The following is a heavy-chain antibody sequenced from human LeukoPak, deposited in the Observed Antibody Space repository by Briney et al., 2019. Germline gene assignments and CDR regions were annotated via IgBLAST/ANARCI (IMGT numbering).Heavy chain of an antibody. J-gene: IGHJ4*02. CDR2: IWNDGSNK. D-gene: IGHD2-21*02. V-gene: IGHV3-33*06. Sequence: PGGSPRLSCAASGFTFSSYGMHWVRQAPGKGLEWVAVIWNDGSNKYYADSVKGRLTISRDNSRSTLYLQMNNLRADDTAVYYCAKGHGVVTFNELFSWGQGTLVTVSS. CDR1: GFTFSSYG. CDR3: AKGHGVVTFNELFS.